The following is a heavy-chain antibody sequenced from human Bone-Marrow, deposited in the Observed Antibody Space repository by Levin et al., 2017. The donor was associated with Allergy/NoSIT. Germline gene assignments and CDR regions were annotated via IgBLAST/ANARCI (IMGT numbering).Heavy chain of an antibody. Sequence: SSQTLSLTCRVSGGSIPSSSHYWGWIRQPPGGGLEWIGSIYDSGRTYYNPSLRSRVTISVDTSKNQFSLKLTSVTAADTAVYYCARHDRWGAIEPLFDPWGQGTLVTVSS. CDR2: IYDSGRT. V-gene: IGHV4-39*01. D-gene: IGHD3-10*01. CDR3: ARHDRWGAIEPLFDP. J-gene: IGHJ5*02. CDR1: GGSIPSSSHY.